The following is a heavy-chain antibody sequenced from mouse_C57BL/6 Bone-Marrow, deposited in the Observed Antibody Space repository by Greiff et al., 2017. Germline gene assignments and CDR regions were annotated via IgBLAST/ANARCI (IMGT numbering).Heavy chain of an antibody. Sequence: VQLQQSGAELVRPGASVKLSCTASGFNIKDDYMHWVKQRPEQGLEWIGWIDPENGDTEYASKFQGKATITADTSSNTAYLQLSSLTSEDTAVYHCTTTLSTGPYFDYWGQGTTLTVSS. V-gene: IGHV14-4*01. CDR3: TTTLSTGPYFDY. D-gene: IGHD2-1*01. CDR2: IDPENGDT. J-gene: IGHJ2*01. CDR1: GFNIKDDY.